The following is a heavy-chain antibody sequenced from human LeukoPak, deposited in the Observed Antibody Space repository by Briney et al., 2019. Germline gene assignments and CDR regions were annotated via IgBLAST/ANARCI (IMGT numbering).Heavy chain of an antibody. V-gene: IGHV3-66*04. CDR3: ARHSKKLRTGSAGEFDY. Sequence: GGSLRLSCAASGFTVSSNYMSWVRQAPGKGLEWVSVIYSGGSTYYADSVKGRFTISRDNSKNTLYLQMNSLRAEDTAVYYCARHSKKLRTGSAGEFDYWGQGTLVTVSS. CDR2: IYSGGST. CDR1: GFTVSSNY. D-gene: IGHD1-26*01. J-gene: IGHJ4*02.